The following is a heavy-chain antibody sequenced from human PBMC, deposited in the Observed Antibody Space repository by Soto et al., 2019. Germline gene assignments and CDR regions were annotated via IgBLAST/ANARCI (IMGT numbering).Heavy chain of an antibody. Sequence: GGSLRLSCAASGFTFSGYSVNWVRQAPGKGLEWASDISSGSKTIYYAESVKGRFTVSRNNARNSQYLQMNSLRDEDTVVYYCAREDILGVRSFDYWGQGTLVTVSS. CDR3: AREDILGVRSFDY. CDR2: ISSGSKTI. D-gene: IGHD3-9*01. J-gene: IGHJ4*02. CDR1: GFTFSGYS. V-gene: IGHV3-48*02.